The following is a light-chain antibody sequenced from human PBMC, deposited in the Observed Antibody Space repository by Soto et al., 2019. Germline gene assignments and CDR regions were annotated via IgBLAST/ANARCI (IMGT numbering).Light chain of an antibody. J-gene: IGLJ2*01. V-gene: IGLV2-14*01. Sequence: QSALTQPASVSGSPGQSITISCTGTSSDVGNYNYVSWYQQHPGKAPKLMIYDVSNRPSGVSDRFSGSKSGNTASLTISGLQAEDEDDYYCSSFVSSSALVVFGGGTKLTVL. CDR2: DVS. CDR3: SSFVSSSALVV. CDR1: SSDVGNYNY.